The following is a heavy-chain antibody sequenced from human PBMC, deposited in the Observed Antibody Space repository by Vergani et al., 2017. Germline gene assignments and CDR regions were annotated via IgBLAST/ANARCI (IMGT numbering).Heavy chain of an antibody. J-gene: IGHJ6*03. D-gene: IGHD3-16*01. CDR2: ISGSGGST. CDR1: GFTFSSYA. V-gene: IGHV3-23*01. Sequence: EVQLLESGGGLVQPGGSLRLSCAASGFTFSSYAMSWVRQAPGEGLEWVSAISGSGGSTYYADSGKGRFTFSRDNSKNTLYLQMNSLGAEDTAVYYCAKDPGDAEYCYDNENVWGKGSTVTVSS. CDR3: AKDPGDAEYCYDNENV.